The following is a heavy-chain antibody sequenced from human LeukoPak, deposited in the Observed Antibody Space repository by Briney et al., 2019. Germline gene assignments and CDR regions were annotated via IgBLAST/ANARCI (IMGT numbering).Heavy chain of an antibody. CDR2: FDPEDGET. CDR1: GFTFSSYA. Sequence: PGGSLRLSCEASGFTFSSYAMNWVRQAPGKGLEWMGGFDPEDGETIYAQKFQGRVTMTEDTSTDTAYMELSSLRSEDTAVYYCATRESGEYAFDIWGQGTMVTVSS. CDR3: ATRESGEYAFDI. V-gene: IGHV1-24*01. D-gene: IGHD3-10*01. J-gene: IGHJ3*02.